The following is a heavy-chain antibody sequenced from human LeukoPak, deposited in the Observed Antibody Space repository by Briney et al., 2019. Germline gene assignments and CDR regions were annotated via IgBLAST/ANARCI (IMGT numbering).Heavy chain of an antibody. CDR2: ISGSGGST. J-gene: IGHJ5*02. CDR1: GFTFNNYG. CDR3: AKRIRVNWFDP. V-gene: IGHV3-23*01. Sequence: GGTLRLSCAASGFTFNNYGLSWVRQAPGKGLEWFSAISGSGGSTYYADSVKGRFTISRDNSKNTLYLQMNSLRAEDTAVYYCAKRIRVNWFDPWGQGTLVTVSS.